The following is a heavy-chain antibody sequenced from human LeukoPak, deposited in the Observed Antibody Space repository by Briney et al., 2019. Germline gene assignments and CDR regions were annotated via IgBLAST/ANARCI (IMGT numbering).Heavy chain of an antibody. CDR1: GYTFTGYY. J-gene: IGHJ4*02. CDR3: ARPDYYDSSGYNDY. CDR2: INPNSGGT. V-gene: IGHV1-2*02. D-gene: IGHD3-22*01. Sequence: ASVKVSCKASGYTFTGYYMHWVRQAPGQGLEWMGWINPNSGGTNYAQKFQGRVTMTRDTSISTAYMELSRLRSDDTAVYYCARPDYYDSSGYNDYWGQGTLVTVSS.